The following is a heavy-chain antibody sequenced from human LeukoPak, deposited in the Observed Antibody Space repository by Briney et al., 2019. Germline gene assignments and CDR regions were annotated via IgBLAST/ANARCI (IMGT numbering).Heavy chain of an antibody. CDR3: ARGIAAARG. Sequence: SETLSLTCTVSGGSISSYYWSWIRQPPGKGLEWIGYIYYSGSTNYNPSLKSRVTISVDTSKNQFSLKPSSVTAADTAVYYCARGIAAARGWGQGTLVTVSS. J-gene: IGHJ4*02. CDR1: GGSISSYY. V-gene: IGHV4-59*01. D-gene: IGHD6-13*01. CDR2: IYYSGST.